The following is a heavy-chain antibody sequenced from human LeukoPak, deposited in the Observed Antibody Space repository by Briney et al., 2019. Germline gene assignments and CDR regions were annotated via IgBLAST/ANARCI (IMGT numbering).Heavy chain of an antibody. CDR3: ARGQSSSWHGDYWFDP. CDR2: IIPILGIA. Sequence: GASVKVSCKASGGTFSSYAISWVRQAPGQGLEWMGRIIPILGIANYAQKFQGRVTITADKSTSTAYMELSSLRSDDTAVYYCARGQSSSWHGDYWFDPWGQGTLVTVSS. D-gene: IGHD6-13*01. CDR1: GGTFSSYA. V-gene: IGHV1-69*04. J-gene: IGHJ5*02.